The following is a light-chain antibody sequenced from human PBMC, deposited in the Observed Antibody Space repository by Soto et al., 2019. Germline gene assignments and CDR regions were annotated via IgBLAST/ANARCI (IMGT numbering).Light chain of an antibody. Sequence: EIVLTQSSATFSSPPVQIPTLSSRASQSIGLAIAWYQPKPGQAPRLLIFDSSQRATGIPARFRGSGSGTAFTLTISGLEPEDFALYYCQKRYNWPLNCGGGTKGAI. CDR2: DSS. CDR3: QKRYNWPLN. V-gene: IGKV3-11*01. J-gene: IGKJ4*01. CDR1: QSIGLA.